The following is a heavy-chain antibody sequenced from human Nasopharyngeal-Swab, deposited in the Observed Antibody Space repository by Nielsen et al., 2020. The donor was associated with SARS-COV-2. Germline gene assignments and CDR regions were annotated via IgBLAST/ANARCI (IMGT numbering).Heavy chain of an antibody. V-gene: IGHV4-30-4*01. Sequence: SETLSLTCTVSGGSISSGDYYWSWIRQPPGKGLEWIGYIYYSGSTYYNPSLKSRVTISVDTSKNQFSLKLSSVTAADTAVYYCARDAPLYDSSGGRVRYFDYWGQGTLVTVSS. CDR3: ARDAPLYDSSGGRVRYFDY. J-gene: IGHJ4*02. D-gene: IGHD3-22*01. CDR2: IYYSGST. CDR1: GGSISSGDYY.